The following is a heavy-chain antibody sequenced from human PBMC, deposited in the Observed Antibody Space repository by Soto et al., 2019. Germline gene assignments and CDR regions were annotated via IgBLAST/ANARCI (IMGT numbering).Heavy chain of an antibody. J-gene: IGHJ6*02. CDR2: IIPIFGTA. Sequence: QVQLVQSGAEVKKPGSSVKVSCKASGGTFSSYAISWVRQAPGQGLEWMGGIIPIFGTANYAQKFQGRVTITADESTSTAYMELSSLRSEDTAVYYCARDKNLRGGSWYEGYYYYYGMDVWGQGTTVTVSS. CDR3: ARDKNLRGGSWYEGYYYYYGMDV. V-gene: IGHV1-69*01. CDR1: GGTFSSYA. D-gene: IGHD6-13*01.